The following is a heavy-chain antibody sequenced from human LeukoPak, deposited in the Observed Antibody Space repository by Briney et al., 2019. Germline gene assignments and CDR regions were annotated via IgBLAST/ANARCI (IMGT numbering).Heavy chain of an antibody. V-gene: IGHV4-39*07. J-gene: IGHJ3*02. D-gene: IGHD3-9*01. CDR2: IYYSGST. CDR3: ARLGGILTGYWNDAFDI. Sequence: PSETLSLTCTVSGGSISSSSYYWGWIRQPPGKGLEWIGSIYYSGSTYYNPSLKSRVTISVDTSKNQFSLKLSSVTAADTAVYYCARLGGILTGYWNDAFDIWGQGTMVTVSS. CDR1: GGSISSSSYY.